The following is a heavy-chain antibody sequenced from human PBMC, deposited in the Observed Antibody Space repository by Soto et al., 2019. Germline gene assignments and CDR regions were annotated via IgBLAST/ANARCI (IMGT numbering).Heavy chain of an antibody. J-gene: IGHJ6*02. CDR3: AHSRGYNGYEGPPLYEMDV. Sequence: QITLKESGPTLVKPTQTLTLTCTCSGFSVKTSGVGVGWIRQPPGKTPEWLALIYWNDFKRYTPSLESRLTITKDTSKNQVVLTVTNVDPADTATYYCAHSRGYNGYEGPPLYEMDVWGQGTTVTVS. D-gene: IGHD5-12*01. CDR1: GFSVKTSGVG. CDR2: IYWNDFK. V-gene: IGHV2-5*01.